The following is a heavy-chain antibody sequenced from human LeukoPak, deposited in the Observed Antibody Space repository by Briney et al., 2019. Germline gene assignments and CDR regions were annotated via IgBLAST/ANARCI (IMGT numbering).Heavy chain of an antibody. CDR3: ARGWNMVRGVILAY. V-gene: IGHV1-8*01. Sequence: ASVKVSCKASGYTFTSYDINWVRQATGQGLEWMGWMNPNSGNTGYALKFQGRVTMPRNTSISTAYMELSSLRSEDTAVYYCARGWNMVRGVILAYWGQGTLVTVSS. D-gene: IGHD3-10*01. J-gene: IGHJ4*02. CDR2: MNPNSGNT. CDR1: GYTFTSYD.